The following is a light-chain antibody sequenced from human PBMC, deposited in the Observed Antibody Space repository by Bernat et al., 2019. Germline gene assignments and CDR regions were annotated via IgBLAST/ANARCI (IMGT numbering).Light chain of an antibody. V-gene: IGLV3-21*04. Sequence: SYVLTQSPSVSVAPGQTATITCGGNNIGTKSVNWYQQKPGQAPVLVMYSDSGRPSGIPERISGSNSGNTATLTISRVEAGDEADYYCQVWDSNSDHYVFGPGSKVTVL. CDR2: SDS. J-gene: IGLJ1*01. CDR3: QVWDSNSDHYV. CDR1: NIGTKS.